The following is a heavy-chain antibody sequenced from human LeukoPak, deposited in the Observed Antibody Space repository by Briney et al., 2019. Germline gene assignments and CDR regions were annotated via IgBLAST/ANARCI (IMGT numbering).Heavy chain of an antibody. Sequence: SETLSLTCTVSGGSISSGTYYWNWIRQHPVKGLEWIGFINDRGSTYYNPSLKCRITISVDRSESQVSLKLRSVTAADTAVYYCARGKTTGAMKRAYAFDIWGQGTMVTVSS. J-gene: IGHJ3*02. CDR2: INDRGST. CDR3: ARGKTTGAMKRAYAFDI. CDR1: GGSISSGTYY. V-gene: IGHV4-31*03. D-gene: IGHD4-17*01.